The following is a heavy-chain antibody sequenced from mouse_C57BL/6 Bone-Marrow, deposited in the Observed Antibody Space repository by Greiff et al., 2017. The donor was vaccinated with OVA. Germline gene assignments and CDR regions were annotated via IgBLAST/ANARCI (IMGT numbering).Heavy chain of an antibody. J-gene: IGHJ4*01. CDR3: ARTDSSGRAFYYTMDD. V-gene: IGHV1-54*01. Sequence: QVQLQQSGAELVRPGTSVKVSCKASGYAFTNYLIEWVKQRPGQGLEWIGVINPGSGGTNYNEKFKGKATLTADKSSSTAYMQLSSLTSEDSAVYICARTDSSGRAFYYTMDDWGQGTSVTVSS. CDR2: INPGSGGT. CDR1: GYAFTNYL. D-gene: IGHD3-2*02.